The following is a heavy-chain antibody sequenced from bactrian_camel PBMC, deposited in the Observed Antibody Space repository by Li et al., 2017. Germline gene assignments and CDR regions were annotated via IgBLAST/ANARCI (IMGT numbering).Heavy chain of an antibody. CDR2: FYKGGNRI. CDR3: AAEERRFCGGIEHMFMSTSAFSY. J-gene: IGHJ6*01. Sequence: VQLVESGGGSVQAGGSLRLSCTASGDTASIICMGWFRQASGKEREAVAAFYKGGNRIDCADSVKGRFTISKDNAKDTLYLQMNSLTPEDTAMYYCAAEERRFCGGIEHMFMSTSAFSYWGQGTQVTVS. CDR1: GDTASIIC. V-gene: IGHV3S54*01. D-gene: IGHD2*01.